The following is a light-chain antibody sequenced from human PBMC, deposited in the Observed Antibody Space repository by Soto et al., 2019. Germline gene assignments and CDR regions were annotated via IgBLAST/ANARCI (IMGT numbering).Light chain of an antibody. CDR2: GAS. CDR3: QQYDCSPAT. J-gene: IGKJ1*01. Sequence: EIVMTQSPATLSLSPGERPTLSCRASQSVSSSYLAWYQEKNGQAPRXXIYGASSRATGIPDRFSGSGYGTAGTINISRLEAEDGVVYYGQQYDCSPATFGQGTKVDIK. V-gene: IGKV3-20*01. CDR1: QSVSSSY.